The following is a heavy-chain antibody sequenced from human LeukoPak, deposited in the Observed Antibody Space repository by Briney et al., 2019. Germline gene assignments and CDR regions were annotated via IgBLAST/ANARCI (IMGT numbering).Heavy chain of an antibody. CDR1: GYTFTSYD. J-gene: IGHJ5*02. CDR2: MNPNSGGT. Sequence: ASVKVSCKASGYTFTSYDINWVRQATGQGLEWMGWMNPNSGGTNYAQKFQGRVTMTRDTSISTAYMELSRLRSDDTAVYYCARDSVAAAKANWFDPWGQGTLVTVSS. V-gene: IGHV1-2*02. CDR3: ARDSVAAAKANWFDP. D-gene: IGHD6-13*01.